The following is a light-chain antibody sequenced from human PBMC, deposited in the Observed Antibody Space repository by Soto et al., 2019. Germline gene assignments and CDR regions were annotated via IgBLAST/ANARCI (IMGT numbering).Light chain of an antibody. CDR2: KTS. CDR1: QSISTS. CDR3: KHYNTYPRT. V-gene: IGKV1-5*03. Sequence: DTQMTQSPSTLSASVGDRVTITCRASQSISTSMAWYQQRPGTAPKLLIYKTSTLESGVPSRFSGSGSGTEFPLTFSSRQPDDFETYYCKHYNTYPRTCGQGTRVEVK. J-gene: IGKJ1*01.